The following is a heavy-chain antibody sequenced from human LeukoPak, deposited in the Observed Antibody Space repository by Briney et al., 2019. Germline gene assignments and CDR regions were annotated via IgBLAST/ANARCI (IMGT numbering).Heavy chain of an antibody. V-gene: IGHV3-74*01. CDR3: ARAPSEIGGYYPEYFRH. Sequence: GGSLRLSCAASGFTFSSYWMHWVRQAPGKGLVWVSRIKSDGSTNYADSVKGRFTISRDNAKNTLSLQMNSLRAEDTGVYHCARAPSEIGGYYPEYFRHWGQGTLVTVSS. J-gene: IGHJ1*01. CDR2: IKSDGST. D-gene: IGHD3-22*01. CDR1: GFTFSSYW.